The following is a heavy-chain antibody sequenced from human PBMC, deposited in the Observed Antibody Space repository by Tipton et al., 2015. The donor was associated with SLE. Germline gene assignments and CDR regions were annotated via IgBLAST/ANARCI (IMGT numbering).Heavy chain of an antibody. Sequence: SLRLSYAASGFNFSSYAMHWVRQAPGKGLEGVAVISYDGSNQYYADAVKGRFTDSRDNSKNTLYLQMNSLRAEDTAVYYCAKGSGAYYDSSGYLDYWGQGTLVTVSS. CDR3: AKGSGAYYDSSGYLDY. D-gene: IGHD3-22*01. J-gene: IGHJ4*02. V-gene: IGHV3-30-3*01. CDR1: GFNFSSYA. CDR2: ISYDGSNQ.